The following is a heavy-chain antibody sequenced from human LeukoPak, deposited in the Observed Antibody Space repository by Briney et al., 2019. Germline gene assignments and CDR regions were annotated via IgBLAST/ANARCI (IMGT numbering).Heavy chain of an antibody. V-gene: IGHV4-39*01. Sequence: SEILSLTCAVSGASVSSSSYYWGWIRQPPGKGLEWIGTLYYSGSTYYNPSLKSRVTISADTSKNQFSLNLRSVTAADTAVYYCVSPRGFSYGYFDYWGQGTLVTVSS. J-gene: IGHJ4*02. CDR1: GASVSSSSYY. D-gene: IGHD5-18*01. CDR3: VSPRGFSYGYFDY. CDR2: LYYSGST.